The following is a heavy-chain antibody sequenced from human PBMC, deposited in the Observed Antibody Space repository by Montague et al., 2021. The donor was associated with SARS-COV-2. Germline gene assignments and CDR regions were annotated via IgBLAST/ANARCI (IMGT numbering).Heavy chain of an antibody. CDR1: GGTFSSYA. Sequence: SVKVSCKASGGTFSSYAISWVRQAPGQGLEWMGRIIPIFGIANYAQKFQGRVTITADKSTSTAYMELSSLRSEDTAVYYCARAENSGSYGYYYGMDVWGQGTAVTVSS. D-gene: IGHD1-26*01. V-gene: IGHV1-69*04. CDR3: ARAENSGSYGYYYGMDV. CDR2: IIPIFGIA. J-gene: IGHJ6*02.